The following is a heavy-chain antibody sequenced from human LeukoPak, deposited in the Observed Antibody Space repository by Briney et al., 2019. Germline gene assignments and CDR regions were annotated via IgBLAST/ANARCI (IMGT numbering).Heavy chain of an antibody. CDR1: GFRFSDYY. CDR2: ISRGGSAK. CDR3: ARDQFLDY. V-gene: IGHV3-11*01. J-gene: IGHJ4*02. Sequence: PGGSLRLSCAASGFRFSDYYMSWIRQAPGKGLKWVSNISRGGSAKYSADAVKGRFTIFMDNAKSSLELQKDSLRPEDTAVYYCARDQFLDYWGQGTLVTVSS.